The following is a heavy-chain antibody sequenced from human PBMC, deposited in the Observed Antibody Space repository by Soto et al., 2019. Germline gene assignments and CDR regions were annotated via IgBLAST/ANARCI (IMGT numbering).Heavy chain of an antibody. V-gene: IGHV3-72*01. J-gene: IGHJ4*02. CDR1: GFTFSDHY. CDR3: ARVAGLVMIDY. CDR2: TGNKANSYTT. D-gene: IGHD3-22*01. Sequence: PGGSLRLSCAASGFTFSDHYMDWVRQAPGKGLEWVGRTGNKANSYTTEYAASVKGRFTISRDDSKNSLYLQMNSLKTEDTAVYYCARVAGLVMIDYWGQGTLVTVSS.